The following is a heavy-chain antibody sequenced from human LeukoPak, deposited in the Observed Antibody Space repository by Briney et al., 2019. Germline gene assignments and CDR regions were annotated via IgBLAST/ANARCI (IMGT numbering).Heavy chain of an antibody. CDR1: GFTFSSYS. J-gene: IGHJ4*02. CDR3: ARDRYCSSTSCHNFDY. Sequence: KPGGSLRLSCAASGFTFSSYSMNWVRQAPGKGLEWVSSISSSSSYIYYADSVKGRFTISRDNAKNSLYLQMNSLRAEDTAVYYCARDRYCSSTSCHNFDYWGQGTLVTVSS. D-gene: IGHD2-2*02. CDR2: ISSSSSYI. V-gene: IGHV3-21*01.